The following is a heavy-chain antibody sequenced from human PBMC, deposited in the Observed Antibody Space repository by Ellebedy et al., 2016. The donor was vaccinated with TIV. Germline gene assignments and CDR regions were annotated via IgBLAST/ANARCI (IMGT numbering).Heavy chain of an antibody. CDR2: IHPSGGST. D-gene: IGHD3-22*01. CDR3: ATDRYYDSSGYFDS. Sequence: ASVKVSCKASGYTFTSYYMDWVRQAPGQGLEWMGIIHPSGGSTSYAEKFQGRVTLTGDTSTSTFYMELNSLRSEDTAVYYCATDRYYDSSGYFDSWGQGTLVTVSS. J-gene: IGHJ4*02. V-gene: IGHV1-46*01. CDR1: GYTFTSYY.